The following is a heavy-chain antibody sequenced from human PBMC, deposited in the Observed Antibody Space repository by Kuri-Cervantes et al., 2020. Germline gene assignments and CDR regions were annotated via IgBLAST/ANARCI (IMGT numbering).Heavy chain of an antibody. D-gene: IGHD2-2*01. V-gene: IGHV3-11*01. CDR3: ARDSIGVYCSSTSCPWGFDY. CDR1: GFTFSDYY. J-gene: IGHJ4*02. Sequence: GGSLRLSCAASGFTFSDYYMSWIRQAPGKGLEWVSYISSSGSTIYYADSVKGRFTISRDNAKNSLYLQMNSLRAEDTAVYYCARDSIGVYCSSTSCPWGFDYWGQGTLVTVSS. CDR2: ISSSGSTI.